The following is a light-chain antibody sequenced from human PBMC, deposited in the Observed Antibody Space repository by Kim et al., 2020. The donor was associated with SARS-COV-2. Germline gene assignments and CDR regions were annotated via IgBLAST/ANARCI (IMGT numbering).Light chain of an antibody. CDR2: GKN. CDR1: SLRSYD. V-gene: IGLV3-19*01. Sequence: VALRQTDRITCEGDSLRSYDATRYQQKPGQAPILVIYGKNNQPSVIPDRFSGSSSGNTASLTITGTQAGDEADYYCNSRDSNDNVVFGGGTQLTVL. CDR3: NSRDSNDNVV. J-gene: IGLJ2*01.